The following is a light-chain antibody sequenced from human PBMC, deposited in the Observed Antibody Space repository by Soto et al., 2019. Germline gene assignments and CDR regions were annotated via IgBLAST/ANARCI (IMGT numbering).Light chain of an antibody. CDR1: QGVRTW. Sequence: IQMTQSPSSLSASVGDRFTITFQASQGVRTWPAWYRQKPGTAPELLNYDASKLQSGVPSRFSGSGSGTDFTLSISSLQPEDFATYYCQQYFSYPLTFGGGTKVDIK. CDR2: DAS. CDR3: QQYFSYPLT. V-gene: IGKV1D-16*01. J-gene: IGKJ4*01.